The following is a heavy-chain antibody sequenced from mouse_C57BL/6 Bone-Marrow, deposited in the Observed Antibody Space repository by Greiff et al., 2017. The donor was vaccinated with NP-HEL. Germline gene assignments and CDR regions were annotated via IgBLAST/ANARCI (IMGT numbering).Heavy chain of an antibody. J-gene: IGHJ3*01. Sequence: EVQLQQSGAELVRPGASVKLSCTASGFNIKDDYMHWVKQRPEQGLEWIGWIDPENGDTEYASKFQGKATITADTSSNTAYLQLSSLTSEDTAVYYCATSVRDWFAYWGQGTLVTVSA. CDR3: ATSVRDWFAY. V-gene: IGHV14-4*01. CDR1: GFNIKDDY. D-gene: IGHD3-3*01. CDR2: IDPENGDT.